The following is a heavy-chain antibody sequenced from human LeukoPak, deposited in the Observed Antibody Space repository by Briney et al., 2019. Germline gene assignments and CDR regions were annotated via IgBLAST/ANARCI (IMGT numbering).Heavy chain of an antibody. Sequence: GGSLRLSCAASGFTFGSHALSWVRQAPGKGLEWVSAIGGSGVSTYYADSVKGRFTISRDNSKNTLYLQMNSLRVEDTAVYYCAGVAAGSWFDPWGQGTLVIVSS. D-gene: IGHD2-15*01. CDR1: GFTFGSHA. J-gene: IGHJ5*02. CDR3: AGVAAGSWFDP. CDR2: IGGSGVST. V-gene: IGHV3-23*01.